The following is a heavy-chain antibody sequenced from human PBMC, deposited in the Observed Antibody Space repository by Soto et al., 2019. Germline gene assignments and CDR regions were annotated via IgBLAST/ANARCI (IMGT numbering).Heavy chain of an antibody. CDR2: ISWNSGSI. CDR3: AKSALIAGGAFDI. V-gene: IGHV3-9*01. Sequence: GGSLRLSCAASGFTFDDYAMHWVRQAPGKGLEWVSGISWNSGSIGYADSVKGRFTISRDNAKNSLYLQMNSLRAEDTALYYCAKSALIAGGAFDIWGQGTMVTVSS. CDR1: GFTFDDYA. D-gene: IGHD6-13*01. J-gene: IGHJ3*02.